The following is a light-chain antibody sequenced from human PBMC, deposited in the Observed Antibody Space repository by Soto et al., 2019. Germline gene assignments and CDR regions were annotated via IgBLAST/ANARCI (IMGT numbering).Light chain of an antibody. Sequence: EIVLTQSPATLSLSPGDRATLACRASQSVRSFLAWYQQKPGQAPRLLIYDASNRATGVPARFSGSGSGTDFTLTISSLEPEDFAVYYCQQRSKWPHINFCKGTRLKI. J-gene: IGKJ5*01. V-gene: IGKV3-11*01. CDR2: DAS. CDR1: QSVRSF. CDR3: QQRSKWPHIN.